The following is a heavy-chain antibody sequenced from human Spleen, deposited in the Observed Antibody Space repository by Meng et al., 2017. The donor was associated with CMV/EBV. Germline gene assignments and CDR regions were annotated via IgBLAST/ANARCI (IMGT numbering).Heavy chain of an antibody. CDR2: IKKDGSEQ. Sequence: GESLKISCAASGFTFMSYWMSWVRQAPGKGLEWVANIKKDGSEQFYADSVRGRFTVSRDNAKNALYLQMNSLRAEDTAVYYCAKPTRGYCDSSGYYYWGQGTLVTVS. D-gene: IGHD3-22*01. CDR1: GFTFMSYW. V-gene: IGHV3-7*03. J-gene: IGHJ4*02. CDR3: AKPTRGYCDSSGYYY.